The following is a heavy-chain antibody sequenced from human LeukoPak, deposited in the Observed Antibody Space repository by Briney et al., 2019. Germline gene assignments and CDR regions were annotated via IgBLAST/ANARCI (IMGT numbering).Heavy chain of an antibody. CDR2: IYTSGST. V-gene: IGHV4-61*02. J-gene: IGHJ6*03. Sequence: SETLSLTCTVSGGSISSGSYYWSWIRQPAGKGLEWIGRIYTSGSTNYNPSLKSRVTISVDTSKNQFSLKLSSLTAADTAVYYCARTGYCSGGSCYHYYYYYMDVWGKGTTVTISS. D-gene: IGHD2-15*01. CDR3: ARTGYCSGGSCYHYYYYYMDV. CDR1: GGSISSGSYY.